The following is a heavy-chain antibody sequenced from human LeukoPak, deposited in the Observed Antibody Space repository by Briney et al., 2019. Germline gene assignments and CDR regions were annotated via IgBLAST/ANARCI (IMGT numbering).Heavy chain of an antibody. J-gene: IGHJ4*02. Sequence: GGSLRLSCTASGFTFSSYWMTWVRQPPGKGLEWVANIKEDGSVKYYVDSVKGRFTISRDNTKNALYLQMNSLRADDTAVYFCARDSTWLLDYWGQGTLITVSS. CDR3: ARDSTWLLDY. V-gene: IGHV3-7*03. CDR1: GFTFSSYW. D-gene: IGHD6-19*01. CDR2: IKEDGSVK.